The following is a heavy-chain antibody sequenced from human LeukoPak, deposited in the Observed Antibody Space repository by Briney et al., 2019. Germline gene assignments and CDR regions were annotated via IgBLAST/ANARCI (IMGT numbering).Heavy chain of an antibody. CDR1: GFTLSGHS. CDR3: AKEGWFGEFSDAFDI. V-gene: IGHV3-21*01. J-gene: IGHJ3*02. Sequence: GGSLRLSCAATGFTLSGHSMNWVRQAPGKGLDWVSSISPTSAYIYYQDSVKGRFTISRDDAKNSLYLEMDSLRAEDTAVYYCAKEGWFGEFSDAFDIWGQGTMVTVSS. D-gene: IGHD3-10*01. CDR2: ISPTSAYI.